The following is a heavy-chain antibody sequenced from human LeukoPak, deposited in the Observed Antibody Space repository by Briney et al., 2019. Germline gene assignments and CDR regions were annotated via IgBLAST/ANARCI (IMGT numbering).Heavy chain of an antibody. V-gene: IGHV3-53*01. D-gene: IGHD5-24*01. CDR1: GLTVNSNY. J-gene: IGHJ4*02. Sequence: GGSLRLSCAASGLTVNSNYMNWVRQAPGKGLQWVSVIYNGGTTYYADSVKGRFTISRDNSKNTLYLQMNSLRAEDTAVYYCARALLVRSGYNYSPNYFDYWGQGTLVTVSS. CDR2: IYNGGTT. CDR3: ARALLVRSGYNYSPNYFDY.